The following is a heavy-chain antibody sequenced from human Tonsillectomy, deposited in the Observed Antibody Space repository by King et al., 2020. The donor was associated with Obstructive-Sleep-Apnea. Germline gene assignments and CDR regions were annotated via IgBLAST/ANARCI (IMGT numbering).Heavy chain of an antibody. CDR1: GFTFSDYW. D-gene: IGHD3-10*01. J-gene: IGHJ5*01. CDR2: IKEDGSEV. V-gene: IGHV3-7*01. Sequence: VQLVESGGGLVHPGGSLRLSCAASGFTFSDYWMSWVRQAPGEGLEWVGNIKEDGSEVYSVDSVKGRFTIYRDNARNSLYLQMNSLRAGDTAVYYCARDKAYYAASAGSRFDSWGQGTLVTVSS. CDR3: ARDKAYYAASAGSRFDS.